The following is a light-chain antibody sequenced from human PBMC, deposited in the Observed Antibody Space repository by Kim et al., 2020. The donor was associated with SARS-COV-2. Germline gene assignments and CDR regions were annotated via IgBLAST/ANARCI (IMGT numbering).Light chain of an antibody. CDR1: QSVGSGY. CDR2: GAY. J-gene: IGKJ1*01. V-gene: IGKV3-20*01. Sequence: SPGERATVSCRASQSVGSGYLAWYQQKPGQAPRLLIYGAYYRATGIPDRFSGSGSGTDFTLTVSSLEPEDFAVYYCQQYGSTPETFGQGTKVDIK. CDR3: QQYGSTPET.